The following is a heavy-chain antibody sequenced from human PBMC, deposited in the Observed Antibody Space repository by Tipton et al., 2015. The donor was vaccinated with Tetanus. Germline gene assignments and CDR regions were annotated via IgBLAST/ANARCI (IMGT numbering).Heavy chain of an antibody. Sequence: GLVKPSQTLSLTCAISGDRVSSNSVAWNWIRQSPSRGLEWLGRTYFRSKWFTDFAPSVKSRITIEPDTSKNQFFLQLHSVTPDDTAVYFCVRGGGGPPFDSWGQGTLVTVSS. CDR2: TYFRSKWFT. CDR1: GDRVSSNSVA. D-gene: IGHD3-16*01. CDR3: VRGGGGPPFDS. J-gene: IGHJ4*02. V-gene: IGHV6-1*01.